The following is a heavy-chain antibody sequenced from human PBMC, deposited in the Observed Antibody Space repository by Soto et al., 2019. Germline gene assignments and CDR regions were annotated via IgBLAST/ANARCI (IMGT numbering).Heavy chain of an antibody. D-gene: IGHD6-19*01. J-gene: IGHJ4*02. CDR1: GFSLSSPAVG. CDR2: IYWDDDK. Sequence: QITLKESGPTLVKPTQTLTLTCTFSGFSLSSPAVGVNWIRQPPGKALEWLALIYWDDDKQYSPSLRSRLTITKDTSKNQVVLTMTNMDPVDTATYYCAHGSGWLSDYWGQGTLVTASS. V-gene: IGHV2-5*02. CDR3: AHGSGWLSDY.